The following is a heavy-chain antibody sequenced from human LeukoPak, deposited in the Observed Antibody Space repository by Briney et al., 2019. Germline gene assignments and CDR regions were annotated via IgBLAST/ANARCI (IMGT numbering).Heavy chain of an antibody. Sequence: PGGSLRLSCAASGFTFSSYAMSWVRQAPGKGLEWVSSLTAGGTYTFHADSVKGRFTISRDNSKNTLFLQMDSLRADDTAVYYCARGSYGDYDYWGQGTLVTVSS. V-gene: IGHV3-23*01. CDR3: ARGSYGDYDY. D-gene: IGHD4-17*01. J-gene: IGHJ4*02. CDR1: GFTFSSYA. CDR2: LTAGGTYT.